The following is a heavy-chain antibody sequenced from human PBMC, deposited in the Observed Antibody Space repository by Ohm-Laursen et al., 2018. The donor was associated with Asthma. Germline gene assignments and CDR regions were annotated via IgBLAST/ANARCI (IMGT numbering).Heavy chain of an antibody. CDR1: GFTFRSYA. D-gene: IGHD4-17*01. CDR3: AKLVGVTTA. CDR2: IWYDGSNK. Sequence: SLRLSCSASGFTFRSYAMHWVRQAPGKGLEWVAVIWYDGSNKYYADSVKGRFTISRDNSKNTLYLQMNSLRPEDTAFYYCAKLVGVTTAWGQGTLVTVSS. J-gene: IGHJ5*02. V-gene: IGHV3-30*04.